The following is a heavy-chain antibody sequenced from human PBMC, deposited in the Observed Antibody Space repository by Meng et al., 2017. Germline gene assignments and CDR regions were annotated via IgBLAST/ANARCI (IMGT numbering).Heavy chain of an antibody. V-gene: IGHV4-30-2*01. CDR1: GGSISSGGYS. CDR3: ARDGGSYDSSGYYY. CDR2: IYHSGST. J-gene: IGHJ4*02. D-gene: IGHD3-22*01. Sequence: QLQLQESGSGLVKPSQTLSLTCAASGGSISSGGYSWSWIRQPPGKGLEWIGYIYHSGSTYYNPSLKSRVTISVDRSKNQFSLKLSSVTAADTAVYYCARDGGSYDSSGYYYWGQGTLVTVSS.